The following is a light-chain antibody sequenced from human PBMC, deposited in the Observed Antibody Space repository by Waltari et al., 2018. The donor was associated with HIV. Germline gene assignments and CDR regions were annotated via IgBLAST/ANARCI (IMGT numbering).Light chain of an antibody. CDR1: ENVYTN. V-gene: IGKV3D-15*03. CDR2: AAA. J-gene: IGKJ1*01. Sequence: VMTQSPATLSISPSETATLSFRASENVYTNLAWYQQKPGQAPRLLIYAAAIRDTGVPVRFSGSGSGTVFTLTINILQSEDFAVYYCQQYNRRPPWTFGQGTKVEVK. CDR3: QQYNRRPPWT.